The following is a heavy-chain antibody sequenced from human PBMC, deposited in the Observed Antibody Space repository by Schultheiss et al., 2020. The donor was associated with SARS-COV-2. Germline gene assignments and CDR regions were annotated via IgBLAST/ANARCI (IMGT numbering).Heavy chain of an antibody. Sequence: SETLSLTCTVSGGSISSYFWSWIRQPAGKGLEWIGYIYYSGSTYYNPSLKSRVTISVDTSKNQFSLKLSSVTAADTAVYYCARSGDSSGYYPFDYWGQGTLVTVSS. J-gene: IGHJ4*02. CDR2: IYYSGST. V-gene: IGHV4-59*01. CDR1: GGSISSYF. D-gene: IGHD3-22*01. CDR3: ARSGDSSGYYPFDY.